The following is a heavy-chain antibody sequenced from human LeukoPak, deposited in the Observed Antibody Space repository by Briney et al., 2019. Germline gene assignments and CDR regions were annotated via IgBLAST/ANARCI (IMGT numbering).Heavy chain of an antibody. V-gene: IGHV1-18*01. D-gene: IGHD3-10*01. CDR1: GYTFTSYG. J-gene: IGHJ6*03. CDR3: ARVVIWFGELLGPIDV. CDR2: ISAYNGNT. Sequence: ASVKVSCKASGYTFTSYGISWVRQAPGQGLEWMGWISAYNGNTNYAQKLQGRVTMTTDTSTSTAYMELRSLRSDDTAVYYCARVVIWFGELLGPIDVWGKGTTVTVSS.